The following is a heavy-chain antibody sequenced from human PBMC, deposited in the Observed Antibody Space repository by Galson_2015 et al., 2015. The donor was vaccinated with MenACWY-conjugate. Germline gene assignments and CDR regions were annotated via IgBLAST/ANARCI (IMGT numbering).Heavy chain of an antibody. CDR2: THHTGST. V-gene: IGHV4-59*04. CDR1: GGSISSYY. CDR3: ARRVRRLTKPFDS. D-gene: IGHD3-10*01. Sequence: ETLSLTCTVSGGSISSYYWSWIRQTPGKGLEWLGTTHHTGSTYYNPSLENRVTISLDTSQNQVSLRLNPVTAADSAVYYCARRVRRLTKPFDSWGQGLLVTVSS. J-gene: IGHJ4*02.